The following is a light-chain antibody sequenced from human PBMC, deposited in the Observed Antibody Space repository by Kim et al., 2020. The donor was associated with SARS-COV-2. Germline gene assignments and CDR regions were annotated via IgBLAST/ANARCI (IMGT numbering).Light chain of an antibody. CDR3: QQYGSSPPFT. V-gene: IGKV3-20*01. CDR1: QSFSSTY. J-gene: IGKJ2*01. Sequence: PGERATLSCRASQSFSSTYLAWYQQKPGQAPRLLISGASNRATGIPDRFRGSGSGTDFTLTITRLEPEDAGMYYCQQYGSSPPFTFGQGTKLE. CDR2: GAS.